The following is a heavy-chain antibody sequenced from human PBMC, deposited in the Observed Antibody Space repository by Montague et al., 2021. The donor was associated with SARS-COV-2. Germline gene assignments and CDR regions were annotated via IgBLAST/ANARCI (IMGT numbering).Heavy chain of an antibody. CDR2: ITTDATNT. D-gene: IGHD4/OR15-4a*01. CDR3: ARDKGAATPFDP. V-gene: IGHV3-74*03. CDR1: GFTFSNHW. J-gene: IGHJ5*02. Sequence: SLSLSLSASGFTFSNHWMHWVRQPPGKGLVWVSRITTDATNTAYADSVKGRFTVSRDNAKNTLYLQMNSLRVEDTAVYYCARDKGAATPFDPWGQGTLVTVSS.